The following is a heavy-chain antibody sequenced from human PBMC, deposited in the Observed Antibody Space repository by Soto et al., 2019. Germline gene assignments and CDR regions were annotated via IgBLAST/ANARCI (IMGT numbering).Heavy chain of an antibody. Sequence: QVQLVESGGGVVQPGRSLRLSCVASGFSFSIYGMYWVRQAPGKGLEWVVAISYDGSNKYYVDSVRGRFTISRDNSKNTVYLQMNSLRAEDTAVYYCAKPYSGSPPKNFDYWGQGTLVTVSS. J-gene: IGHJ4*01. CDR1: GFSFSIYG. D-gene: IGHD1-26*01. CDR2: ISYDGSNK. V-gene: IGHV3-30*18. CDR3: AKPYSGSPPKNFDY.